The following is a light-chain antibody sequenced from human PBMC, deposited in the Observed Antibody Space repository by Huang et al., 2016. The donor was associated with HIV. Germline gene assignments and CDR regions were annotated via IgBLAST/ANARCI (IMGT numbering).Light chain of an antibody. V-gene: IGKV3-11*01. CDR3: QQRSSGVT. CDR1: QSVGNY. J-gene: IGKJ4*01. CDR2: DTS. Sequence: IVLTQSPATLSWYPGERVTLSCRATQSVGNYIAWYQQHPGQSPKLLIYDTSKRATGTPIMVSGSGSGTDFTLTISSLESEDFAVYYCQQRSSGVTFGGGTKVQVK.